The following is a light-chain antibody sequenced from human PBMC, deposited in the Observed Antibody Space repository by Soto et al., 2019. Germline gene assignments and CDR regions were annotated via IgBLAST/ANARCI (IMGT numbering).Light chain of an antibody. V-gene: IGKV1-6*01. CDR3: QQYGSSPTWT. CDR1: QGIRND. J-gene: IGKJ1*01. Sequence: AIQMTQSPSSLSASVGDRVTITCRASQGIRNDLGWYQQKPGKAPKLLIYAASSLQSGVPSRFSGSGSGTDFTLTISSLQPEDFAVYYCQQYGSSPTWTFGQGTKVEIK. CDR2: AAS.